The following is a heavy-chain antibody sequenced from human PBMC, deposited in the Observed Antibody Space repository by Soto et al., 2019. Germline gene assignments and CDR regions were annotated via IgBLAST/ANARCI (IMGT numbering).Heavy chain of an antibody. V-gene: IGHV3-30*18. CDR2: ISYDGSNK. CDR1: GFTVSSYG. CDR3: AKEGPDYDFWSKRYYYGMDV. J-gene: IGHJ6*02. Sequence: XESLSLSFAASGFTVSSYGMHWVRQAPGKGLEWVAVISYDGSNKYYADSVKGRFTISRDNSKNTLYLQMNSLRAEDTAVYYCAKEGPDYDFWSKRYYYGMDVWGQGTTVTVSS. D-gene: IGHD3-3*01.